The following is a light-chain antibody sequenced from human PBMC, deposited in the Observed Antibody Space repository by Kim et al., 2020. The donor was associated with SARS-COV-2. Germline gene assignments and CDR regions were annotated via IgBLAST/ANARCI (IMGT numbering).Light chain of an antibody. Sequence: PGERADHTCRASQSGSSNLAWYQQKPGQAPRRLIYGESTRATGIPARFSGSGSGTEFTLTISSLQSEDFAVYYCQQYNNWPPITFGQGTRLEIK. CDR3: QQYNNWPPIT. CDR1: QSGSSN. CDR2: GES. J-gene: IGKJ5*01. V-gene: IGKV3-15*01.